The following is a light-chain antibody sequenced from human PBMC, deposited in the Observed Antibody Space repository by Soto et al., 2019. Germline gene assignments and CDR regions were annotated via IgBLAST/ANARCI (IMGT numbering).Light chain of an antibody. CDR3: SSHAGGNNFVV. Sequence: QSALTQPPSASGSPGQSVTISCTGTSSDVGGYNYVSWYQHHPGKAPKLMIYEVSKRPSGVPDRFSGSKSDNTASLTVSGLQADDEADYYCSSHAGGNNFVVFGGGTKLTVL. V-gene: IGLV2-8*01. CDR1: SSDVGGYNY. J-gene: IGLJ2*01. CDR2: EVS.